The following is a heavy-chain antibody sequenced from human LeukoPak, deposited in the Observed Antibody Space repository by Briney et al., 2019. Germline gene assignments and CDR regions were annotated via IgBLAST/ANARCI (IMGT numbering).Heavy chain of an antibody. CDR1: GFTFSSYH. D-gene: IGHD4-11*01. CDR3: ARVDDYSNYYNYFYMDV. V-gene: IGHV3-48*04. J-gene: IGHJ6*03. Sequence: GGSLRLSCAAPGFTFSSYHMNWVRQAPGKGLEWVSYISRSGSTMYYADSVTGRFTISRDNAKNSLYLQMNSLRAEDSAVYYCARVDDYSNYYNYFYMDVWGKGTTVIVSS. CDR2: ISRSGSTM.